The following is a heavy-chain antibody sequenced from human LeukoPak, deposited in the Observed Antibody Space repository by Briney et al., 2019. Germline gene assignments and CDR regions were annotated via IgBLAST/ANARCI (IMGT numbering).Heavy chain of an antibody. J-gene: IGHJ6*02. V-gene: IGHV3-9*01. Sequence: GRSLRLSCAASGFTFDDYAMPWVRHAPGKGLEWVSGISWNSGSIGYADSVKGRFTISRDNAKNSLYLQMNSLRAEDTALYYCAKENWAYYYYGMDVWGRGTTVTVSS. D-gene: IGHD7-27*01. CDR3: AKENWAYYYYGMDV. CDR1: GFTFDDYA. CDR2: ISWNSGSI.